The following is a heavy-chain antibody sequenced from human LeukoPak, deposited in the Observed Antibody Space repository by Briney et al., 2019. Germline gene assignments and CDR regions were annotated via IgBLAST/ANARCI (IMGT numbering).Heavy chain of an antibody. J-gene: IGHJ4*02. Sequence: SETLSLTCTVSGGSISSYYWSWIRQPAGKGLEWIGRIYTSGSTNYNPSLKSRVTMSVDTSKNQFSLKLSSVTAADTAVYYCAREKRIEYDYGDYGMGFDYWGQGTLVTVSS. CDR3: AREKRIEYDYGDYGMGFDY. CDR1: GGSISSYY. D-gene: IGHD4-17*01. V-gene: IGHV4-4*07. CDR2: IYTSGST.